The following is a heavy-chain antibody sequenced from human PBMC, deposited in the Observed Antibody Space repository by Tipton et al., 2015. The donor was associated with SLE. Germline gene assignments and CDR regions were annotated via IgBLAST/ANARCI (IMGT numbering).Heavy chain of an antibody. V-gene: IGHV4-39*01. CDR3: ARGHSDAFDI. J-gene: IGHJ3*02. D-gene: IGHD3-3*02. Sequence: TLSLTCTVSVGSISSSSYYWGWIRQPPGKGLEWIGSIYYSGSTYYNPSLKSRVTISVDTSKNQFSLKLSSVTAADTAVYYCARGHSDAFDIWGQGTMVTVSS. CDR2: IYYSGST. CDR1: VGSISSSSYY.